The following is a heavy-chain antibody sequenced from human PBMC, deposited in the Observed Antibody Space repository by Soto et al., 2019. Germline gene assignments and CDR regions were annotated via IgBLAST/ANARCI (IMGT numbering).Heavy chain of an antibody. CDR1: GYTFTSYD. D-gene: IGHD6-13*01. CDR2: MNPNSGNT. J-gene: IGHJ4*02. V-gene: IGHV1-8*01. CDR3: ARGGVAAAGWTSDY. Sequence: ASVKVSCKASGYTFTSYDINWVRQATGQGLEWMGWMNPNSGNTGYAQKCQGRVTMTRNTSISTAYMELSSLRSEDTAVYYCARGGVAAAGWTSDYWGQGTLVTVSS.